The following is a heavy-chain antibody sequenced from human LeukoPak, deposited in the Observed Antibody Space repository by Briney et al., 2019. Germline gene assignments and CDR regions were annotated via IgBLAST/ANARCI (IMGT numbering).Heavy chain of an antibody. Sequence: SVKVSCKASGGTFSSYGISWVRQAPGQGLEWMGGIIPIFGTANYAQKFQGRVTITTDEFTTTAYMELSSLRSEDTAVYYCARGALYSGSYSCFDDWGQGTLVTVSS. V-gene: IGHV1-69*05. CDR1: GGTFSSYG. J-gene: IGHJ4*02. D-gene: IGHD1-26*01. CDR2: IIPIFGTA. CDR3: ARGALYSGSYSCFDD.